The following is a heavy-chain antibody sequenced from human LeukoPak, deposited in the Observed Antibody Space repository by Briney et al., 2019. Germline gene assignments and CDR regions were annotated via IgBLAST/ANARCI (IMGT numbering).Heavy chain of an antibody. Sequence: GESLKISCKGSGYSFTSYWIGWVRQMPGKGLEWMGIIYPGDSDTRYSPSFQGQVTISADKSIRTAYLQWSSLKASDTAVYYCARVPREQWLVGPPVDYWGQGTLVTVSS. D-gene: IGHD6-19*01. CDR2: IYPGDSDT. CDR3: ARVPREQWLVGPPVDY. CDR1: GYSFTSYW. J-gene: IGHJ4*02. V-gene: IGHV5-51*01.